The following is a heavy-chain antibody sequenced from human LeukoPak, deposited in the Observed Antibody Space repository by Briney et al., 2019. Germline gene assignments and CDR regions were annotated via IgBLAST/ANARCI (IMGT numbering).Heavy chain of an antibody. Sequence: ASVKVSCKASGYTFIDYYIHWVRQAPGQGLEWMGWISPNSGGTNYAQKLQGRVTMTTDTSTSTAYMELRSLRSDDTAVYYCARVPPPYYYDSSGYKGDYWGQGTLVTVSS. J-gene: IGHJ4*02. CDR1: GYTFIDYY. D-gene: IGHD3-22*01. V-gene: IGHV1-2*02. CDR3: ARVPPPYYYDSSGYKGDY. CDR2: ISPNSGGT.